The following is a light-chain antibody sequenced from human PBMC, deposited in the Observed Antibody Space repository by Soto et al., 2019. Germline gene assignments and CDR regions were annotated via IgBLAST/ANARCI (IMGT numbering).Light chain of an antibody. CDR1: QSVSIH. CDR2: DAS. Sequence: ETVMTQSPGTLSVSLGERATLSCRASQSVSIHLAWYQQKPGQAPRLLIYDASIRATGIPGRFGGSGSGTDFTLTISRLEPEDFAVYYCQQYGTSPPTFGQGTKVDIK. CDR3: QQYGTSPPT. V-gene: IGKV3-20*01. J-gene: IGKJ1*01.